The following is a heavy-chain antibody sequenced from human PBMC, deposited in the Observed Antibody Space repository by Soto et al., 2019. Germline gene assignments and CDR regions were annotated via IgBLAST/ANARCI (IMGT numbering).Heavy chain of an antibody. CDR3: AKAGGAAGPVDYFDY. Sequence: DVQLLESGGGLVQPGGSLRLSCAASGFTFNNYAINWVRQSPGKGLEWVSVISGSAGSTYYADSVKGRFTITRDNSKNTLYLQMSSLRVEDTAVYYCAKAGGAAGPVDYFDYWGQGTLVTVSS. D-gene: IGHD6-13*01. CDR1: GFTFNNYA. CDR2: ISGSAGST. J-gene: IGHJ4*02. V-gene: IGHV3-23*01.